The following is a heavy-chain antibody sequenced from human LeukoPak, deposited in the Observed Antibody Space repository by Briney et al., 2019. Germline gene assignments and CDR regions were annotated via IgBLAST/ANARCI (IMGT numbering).Heavy chain of an antibody. CDR1: GFAVSSNH. D-gene: IGHD1-26*01. Sequence: GGSLRLSCAASGFAVSSNHMNWVRQAPGKGLEWFSIIYTAGTTYHYADSVKGRFTIARDTSTNTVYLQMSSLTDEDTAIYYCARDSTYYYFDYWGQGTLVTVSS. CDR3: ARDSTYYYFDY. V-gene: IGHV3-53*01. CDR2: IYTAGTT. J-gene: IGHJ4*02.